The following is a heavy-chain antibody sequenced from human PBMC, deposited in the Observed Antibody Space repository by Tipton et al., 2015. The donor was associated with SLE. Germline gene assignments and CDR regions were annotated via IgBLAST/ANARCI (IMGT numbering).Heavy chain of an antibody. D-gene: IGHD3-3*01. V-gene: IGHV5-51*03. CDR2: IYPGDSDT. CDR1: GYSFTSYW. J-gene: IGHJ4*02. Sequence: QSGAEVKKPGESLKISCKGSGYSFTSYWIGWVRQMPGKGLEWMGIIYPGDSDTRYSPSFQGQVTISADKSISTAYLQWSSLKASDTAMYYCAISFYDFWSPTGFLDYWGQGTLVTVSS. CDR3: AISFYDFWSPTGFLDY.